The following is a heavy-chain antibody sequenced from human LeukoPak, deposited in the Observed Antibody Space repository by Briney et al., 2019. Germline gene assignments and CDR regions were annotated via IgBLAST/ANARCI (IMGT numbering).Heavy chain of an antibody. CDR2: IINMFGTT. CDR1: GGTFSSYA. D-gene: IGHD4-17*01. Sequence: GASVKVSCKASGGTFSSYAISWVRQAPGQGLEWMGGIINMFGTTNYAQKFQGRVTITADKTTSIAYMDLSSLRSEDTAVYYCTRGGADDYGDDPEALDIWGQGTMVTVSS. V-gene: IGHV1-69*06. CDR3: TRGGADDYGDDPEALDI. J-gene: IGHJ3*02.